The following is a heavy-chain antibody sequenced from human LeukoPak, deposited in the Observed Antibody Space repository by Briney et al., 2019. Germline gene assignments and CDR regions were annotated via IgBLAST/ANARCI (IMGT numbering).Heavy chain of an antibody. CDR2: ISGSSGST. D-gene: IGHD4-17*01. J-gene: IGHJ4*02. Sequence: RGSLRHPCAASGFTFSSYAMSWVRQAPGKGLEWVSGISGSSGSTYYADSVKGRFTISRDNSKNTLYLQMNSLRAEDTAVYYCAKDPKTTVTTGGLFAYWGQASLATVSS. CDR1: GFTFSSYA. V-gene: IGHV3-23*01. CDR3: AKDPKTTVTTGGLFAY.